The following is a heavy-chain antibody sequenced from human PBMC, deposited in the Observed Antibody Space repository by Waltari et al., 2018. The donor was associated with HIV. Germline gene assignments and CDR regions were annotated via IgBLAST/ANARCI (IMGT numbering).Heavy chain of an antibody. CDR1: GFTFDDYA. CDR2: ISWNSGSI. V-gene: IGHV3-9*01. CDR3: AKGPTLTSPPTYFNY. J-gene: IGHJ4*02. Sequence: EVHLVESGGGLVQPGRSLRLSCAASGFTFDDYAMHWVRQTPGKGLGWVSGISWNSGSIGDADAVKGRFTISRDNAKNSLFLQMNSLRPEDTAFYYCAKGPTLTSPPTYFNYWGQGTLVTVSS. D-gene: IGHD2-2*01.